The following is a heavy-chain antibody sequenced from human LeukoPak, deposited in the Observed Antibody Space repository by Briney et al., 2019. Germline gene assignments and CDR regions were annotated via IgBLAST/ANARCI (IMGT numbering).Heavy chain of an antibody. CDR3: ALGGGSGWYSHYFDY. J-gene: IGHJ4*02. Sequence: SVKVSCKASGGTFSSYAISWVRQAPGQGLEWVGGIIPIFGTANYAQKFQGRVTITADESTSTAYMELSSLRSEDTAVYYCALGGGSGWYSHYFDYWGQGTLVTVSS. D-gene: IGHD6-19*01. V-gene: IGHV1-69*01. CDR2: IIPIFGTA. CDR1: GGTFSSYA.